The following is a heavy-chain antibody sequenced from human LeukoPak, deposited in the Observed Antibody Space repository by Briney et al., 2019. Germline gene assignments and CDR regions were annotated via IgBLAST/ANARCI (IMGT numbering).Heavy chain of an antibody. CDR2: TYSRGNT. V-gene: IGHV4-39*01. Sequence: SGTLSLTCRVSVGSIIHSSYYWGCTRQPRGKGLEWIGNTYSRGNTYYNPSLGSLVAISIDTSKNQFSLKLSSVTAADTAVYYCARLMQYTAGIYSFDYWGQGTLVTVSS. CDR1: VGSIIHSSYY. D-gene: IGHD2-15*01. CDR3: ARLMQYTAGIYSFDY. J-gene: IGHJ4*02.